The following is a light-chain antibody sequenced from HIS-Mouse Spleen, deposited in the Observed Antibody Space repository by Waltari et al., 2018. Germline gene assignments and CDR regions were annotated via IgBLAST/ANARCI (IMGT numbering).Light chain of an antibody. J-gene: IGKJ5*01. V-gene: IGKV1-5*03. CDR3: QQSYSTP. CDR1: QSISSW. Sequence: DIQMTQSPSTLSASVGDRVTITCRASQSISSWLAWYQQKPGKAPKLLIYKASSLESGVPSRFSGSGSGTEFTLTISSLQPEDFATYYCQQSYSTPFGQGTRLEIK. CDR2: KAS.